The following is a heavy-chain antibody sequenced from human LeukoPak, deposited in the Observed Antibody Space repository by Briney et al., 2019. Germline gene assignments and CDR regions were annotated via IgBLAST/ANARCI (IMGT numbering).Heavy chain of an antibody. CDR2: MNPNSGNT. CDR1: GYTFTSYG. Sequence: GASVKVSCKASGYTFTSYGISWVRQATGQGLEWMGWMNPNSGNTGYAQKFQDRVTMTRNTSISTAYMELSSLRSEDTAVYYCARGGSSLNPWDYWGQGTLVTVSS. V-gene: IGHV1-8*02. CDR3: ARGGSSLNPWDY. J-gene: IGHJ4*02. D-gene: IGHD6-13*01.